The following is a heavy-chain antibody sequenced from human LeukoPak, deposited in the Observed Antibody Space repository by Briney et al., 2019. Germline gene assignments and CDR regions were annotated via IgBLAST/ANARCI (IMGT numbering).Heavy chain of an antibody. J-gene: IGHJ4*02. CDR3: TLIQGWGSGSYYRDF. D-gene: IGHD3-10*01. Sequence: GGSLRLSCAASGFSISNDWMSWVRQSPGKGLEWVARVKSRSAGETTDYAAPVKGRFTISRDDSKNTLYLQMNSLKTEDTAVYYCTLIQGWGSGSYYRDFWGQGTLVTVSS. CDR2: VKSRSAGETT. CDR1: GFSISNDW. V-gene: IGHV3-15*01.